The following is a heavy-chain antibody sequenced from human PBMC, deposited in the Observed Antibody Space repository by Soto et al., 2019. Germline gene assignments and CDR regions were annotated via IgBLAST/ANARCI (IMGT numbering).Heavy chain of an antibody. CDR2: IYYTGST. Sequence: QVQLQESGPGLVKPSETLSLTCTVSGGSVSSESHYWSWIRQTPGKGLEWIGYIYYTGSTNYNPSLKGRVTMSVDTSRDQVSLRLRSVTRADTAVYYCARDQYDFRSGCYYYAMEVWGQGIKVTVSS. J-gene: IGHJ6*02. V-gene: IGHV4-61*01. D-gene: IGHD3-3*01. CDR3: ARDQYDFRSGCYYYAMEV. CDR1: GGSVSSESHY.